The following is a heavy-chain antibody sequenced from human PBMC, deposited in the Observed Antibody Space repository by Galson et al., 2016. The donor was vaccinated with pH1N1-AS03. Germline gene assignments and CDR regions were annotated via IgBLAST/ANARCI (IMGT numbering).Heavy chain of an antibody. CDR3: ARDRQLWPHYYPLDV. J-gene: IGHJ6*02. D-gene: IGHD3-22*01. CDR1: GAPITSGSHY. Sequence: TLSLTCSVSGAPITSGSHYWTWIRQLPGKGLEWIGYIYYSGTTKFNPSLATRVTMSVDRSKSQFSLNLMSVTAADTAVYYCARDRQLWPHYYPLDVWGQGTTVTVSS. CDR2: IYYSGTT. V-gene: IGHV4-61*01.